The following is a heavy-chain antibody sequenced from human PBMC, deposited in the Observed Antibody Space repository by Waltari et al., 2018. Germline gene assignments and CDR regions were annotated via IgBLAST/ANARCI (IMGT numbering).Heavy chain of an antibody. CDR3: ARGPPGAIFGVVTTPHFDY. CDR2: INPSGGST. J-gene: IGHJ4*02. CDR1: GYTFTSYY. Sequence: QVQLVQSGAEVKKPGASVKVSCKASGYTFTSYYMHWVRQAPGQGLEWMGIINPSGGSTSYAQKFQGRVTMTRDTSTSTGYMELSSLRSEDTAVYYCARGPPGAIFGVVTTPHFDYWGQGTLVTVSS. V-gene: IGHV1-46*01. D-gene: IGHD3-3*01.